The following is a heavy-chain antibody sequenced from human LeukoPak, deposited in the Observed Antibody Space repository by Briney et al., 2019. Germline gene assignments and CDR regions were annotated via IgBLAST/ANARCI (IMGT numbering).Heavy chain of an antibody. CDR3: ARSTGPIDY. J-gene: IGHJ4*02. CDR1: GDSVSSNSAA. CDR2: TYYRSKWYT. D-gene: IGHD1-1*01. V-gene: IGHV6-1*01. Sequence: SQTLSLTRAISGDSVSSNSAAWNWIRQSPSRGLEWLGRTYYRSKWYTYYAASVKSRIAINRDTSKNQFSLQLNSVTPEGTAVYYCARSTGPIDYWGQGTLVTVSS.